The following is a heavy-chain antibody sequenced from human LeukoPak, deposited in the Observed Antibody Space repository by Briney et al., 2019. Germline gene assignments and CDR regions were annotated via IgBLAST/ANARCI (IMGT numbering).Heavy chain of an antibody. CDR2: IRYDGSNK. CDR3: EKDWYDFWSGSTSPDAFDI. CDR1: GFTFSSYG. J-gene: IGHJ3*02. V-gene: IGHV3-30*02. D-gene: IGHD3-3*01. Sequence: GGSLSLSCAASGFTFSSYGMHWVRQAPGKGLEWVAFIRYDGSNKYYADSVEGRFTISRDNYKKTPYLQMYSLRAEDTAVYYCEKDWYDFWSGSTSPDAFDIWGQGTMVTVSS.